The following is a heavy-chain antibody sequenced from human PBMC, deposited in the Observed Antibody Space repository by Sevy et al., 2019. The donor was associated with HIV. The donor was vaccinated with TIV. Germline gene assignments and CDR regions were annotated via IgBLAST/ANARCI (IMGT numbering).Heavy chain of an antibody. CDR3: ARGFYYYDSSGYYWP. J-gene: IGHJ5*02. Sequence: GSVKVSCKASGYTFTGYYMHWVRQAPGQGLEGMGWINPNSRGTNYAQKFQGRVTMTRDTSISTAYMELSRLRSDDTAVYYCARGFYYYDSSGYYWPWGQGTLVFVSS. CDR1: GYTFTGYY. V-gene: IGHV1-2*02. CDR2: INPNSRGT. D-gene: IGHD3-22*01.